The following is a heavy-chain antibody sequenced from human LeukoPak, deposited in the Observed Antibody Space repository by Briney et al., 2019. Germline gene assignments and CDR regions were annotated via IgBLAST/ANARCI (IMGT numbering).Heavy chain of an antibody. J-gene: IGHJ3*02. CDR2: IWYDGSNK. V-gene: IGHV3-33*01. CDR3: AREGIRGVSPDAFDI. Sequence: AGGSLRLSCAASGFTFSSYGMHWVRQAPGKGLEWVAVIWYDGSNKYYADSVKGRFTISRDNSKNTLYLQMNSLRAEDTAVYYCAREGIRGVSPDAFDIWGQGTMVTVSS. CDR1: GFTFSSYG. D-gene: IGHD3-10*01.